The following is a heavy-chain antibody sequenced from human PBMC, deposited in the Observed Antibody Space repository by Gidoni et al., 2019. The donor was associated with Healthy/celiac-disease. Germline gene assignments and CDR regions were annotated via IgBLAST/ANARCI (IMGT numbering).Heavy chain of an antibody. J-gene: IGHJ4*02. CDR2: INHSGST. CDR3: ARALGGGNSESGWKTPNPFDY. V-gene: IGHV4-34*01. Sequence: QVQLQQWGAGLLKPSETLSLTCAVYGGSFSGYYWSWIRQPPGKGLEWIGEINHSGSTNYNPSLKSRVTISVDTSKNQFSLKLSSVTAADTAVYYCARALGGGNSESGWKTPNPFDYWGQGTLVTVSS. CDR1: GGSFSGYY. D-gene: IGHD3-3*01.